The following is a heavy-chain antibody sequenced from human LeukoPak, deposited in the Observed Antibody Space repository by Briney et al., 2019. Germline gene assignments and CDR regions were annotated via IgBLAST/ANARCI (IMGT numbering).Heavy chain of an antibody. CDR3: AGSQYYHQTNGRAGH. Sequence: GGSLRLFCAASGFTFSSYEMNWIRQFPGKGLEWLSYISSSGSTIYYADSVKGRFTISRDNAKNSLYLQMSSLRGDDSAIYYCAGSQYYHQTNGRAGHWGQGTLVTVSS. J-gene: IGHJ4*02. CDR2: ISSSGSTI. D-gene: IGHD2-8*01. CDR1: GFTFSSYE. V-gene: IGHV3-48*03.